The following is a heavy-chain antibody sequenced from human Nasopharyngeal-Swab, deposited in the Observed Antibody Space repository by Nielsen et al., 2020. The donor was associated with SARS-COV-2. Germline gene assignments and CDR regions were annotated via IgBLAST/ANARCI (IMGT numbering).Heavy chain of an antibody. CDR3: ARGIAAAGTRFHYYYYYYMDV. CDR2: IYHSGST. CDR1: GGSISSGNW. J-gene: IGHJ6*03. Sequence: SETLSLTCAVSGGSISSGNWWSWVRQPPGKGLEWIGEIYHSGSTNYNPSLKSRVTISVDKSKNQFSLKLSSVTAADTAVYYCARGIAAAGTRFHYYYYYYMDVWGKGTTVTVSS. D-gene: IGHD6-13*01. V-gene: IGHV4-4*02.